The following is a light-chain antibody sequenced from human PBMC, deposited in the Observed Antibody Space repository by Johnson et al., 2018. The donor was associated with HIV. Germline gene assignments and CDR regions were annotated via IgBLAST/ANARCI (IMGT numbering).Light chain of an antibody. CDR3: ASWDRSLTVGTV. V-gene: IGLV1-51*02. CDR1: SSNIGNNH. CDR2: EDN. Sequence: QSVLTQPPSVSAAPGQKVSISCSGSSSNIGNNHVSWYQQFPGAAPKLLIYEDNKRPSGIPDRFSGSKSGTSATLDIPGLPTGDEADYYCASWDRSLTVGTVFGPGTRVTVL. J-gene: IGLJ1*01.